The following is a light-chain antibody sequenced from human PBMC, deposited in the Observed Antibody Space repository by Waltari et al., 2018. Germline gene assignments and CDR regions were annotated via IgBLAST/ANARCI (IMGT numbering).Light chain of an antibody. Sequence: QSALPQPASVSGSPGQSITISCAGTNSAVGDFDYVSWYQQHPGKAPKLIIYDVRRRPSGVSARFSGSKSGNKASLTISGLRAEDEADYYCSSYTSSSALLIFGGGTKVTVL. CDR2: DVR. V-gene: IGLV2-14*03. CDR3: SSYTSSSALLI. J-gene: IGLJ2*01. CDR1: NSAVGDFDY.